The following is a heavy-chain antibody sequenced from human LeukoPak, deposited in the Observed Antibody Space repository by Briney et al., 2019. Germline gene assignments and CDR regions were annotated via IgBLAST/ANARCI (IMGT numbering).Heavy chain of an antibody. D-gene: IGHD3-22*01. V-gene: IGHV3-23*01. Sequence: GGSLRLSCAASGFTFSSYSMSWVRQAPGKGLGWVSAISGSGGSTYYADSVKGRFTISRDNSKNTLYLQMNSLRAEDTAVYYCAKETASGYGAFDIWGQGTMVTVSS. J-gene: IGHJ3*02. CDR1: GFTFSSYS. CDR2: ISGSGGST. CDR3: AKETASGYGAFDI.